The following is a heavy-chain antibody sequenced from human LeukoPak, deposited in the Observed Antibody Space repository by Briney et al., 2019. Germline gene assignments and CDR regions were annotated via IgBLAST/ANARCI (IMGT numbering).Heavy chain of an antibody. J-gene: IGHJ6*03. CDR3: ARAKKRSGRSRNFYLDV. CDR2: IYTSGTTT. D-gene: IGHD1-26*01. CDR1: DDPINSGGYY. V-gene: IGHV4-61*09. Sequence: SETLSLTCTVSDDPINSGGYYWNWIRQPAGKGLEWIGHIYTSGTTTNSNPSLKSRVAISLDTSKNHFSLKLSSVTAADTAVYYCARAKKRSGRSRNFYLDVWGKGTTVTVSS.